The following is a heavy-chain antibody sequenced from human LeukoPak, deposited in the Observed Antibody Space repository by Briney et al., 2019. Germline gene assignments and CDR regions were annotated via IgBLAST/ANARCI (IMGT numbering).Heavy chain of an antibody. CDR1: GVSLSGYN. CDR3: ARREVWGDYRLMYYFDY. Sequence: SETLSLTCAVYGVSLSGYNWNWIRQSPGRGLEGIAERRHSGTTTYNPSLKSLLSISVDTSKNHFTLKLSSVSAADPAVYYCARREVWGDYRLMYYFDYWGQGSRVTVSS. J-gene: IGHJ4*02. V-gene: IGHV4-34*01. D-gene: IGHD3-16*02. CDR2: RRHSGTT.